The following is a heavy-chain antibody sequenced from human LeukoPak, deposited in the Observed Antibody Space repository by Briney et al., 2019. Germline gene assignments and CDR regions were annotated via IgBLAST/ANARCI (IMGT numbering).Heavy chain of an antibody. Sequence: PSETLSLTCAVSGGSISSSNWWSWVRQPPGKGLEWIGEIYHSGSTNYNPSLKSRVTISVDKSKNQFSLKLSSVTAADTAVYYCARGDSSSSVSSFDYWGQGTLVTVSS. CDR2: IYHSGST. V-gene: IGHV4-4*02. D-gene: IGHD6-6*01. CDR1: GGSISSSNW. J-gene: IGHJ4*02. CDR3: ARGDSSSSVSSFDY.